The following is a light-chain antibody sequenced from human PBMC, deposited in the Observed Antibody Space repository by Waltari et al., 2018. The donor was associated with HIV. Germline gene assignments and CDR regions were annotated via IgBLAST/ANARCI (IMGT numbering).Light chain of an antibody. V-gene: IGKV3-20*01. J-gene: IGKJ1*01. CDR1: QSVSSSF. CDR2: GAS. CDR3: HQYGTSPRT. Sequence: EIVLTQSPGTLSLSPGERATLSCRASQSVSSSFLAWYQQKPGQAPRLLIYGASNRVTGIPDRFSGSESGTDFTLTINRLEPEDFAVYYCHQYGTSPRTFGQGTKVELK.